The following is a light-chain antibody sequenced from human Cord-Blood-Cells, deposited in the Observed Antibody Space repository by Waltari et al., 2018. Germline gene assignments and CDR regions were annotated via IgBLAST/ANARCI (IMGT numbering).Light chain of an antibody. V-gene: IGLV2-23*01. Sequence: QSALTQPASVSGSPGQSITISCTGTSSAVGSYNLVSWYQQHPRKAPKLMIYEGSKRPSGVSNRFSGSKSGNTASLTISGLQAEDEADYYGCSYAGSSTYVFGTGTKVTVL. CDR3: CSYAGSSTYV. CDR1: SSAVGSYNL. CDR2: EGS. J-gene: IGLJ1*01.